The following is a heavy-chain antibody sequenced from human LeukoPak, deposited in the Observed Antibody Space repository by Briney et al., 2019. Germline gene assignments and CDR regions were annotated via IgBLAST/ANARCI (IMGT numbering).Heavy chain of an antibody. Sequence: GGSLRLSCAASGFTFSSYWMHWVRQAPGKGLVWVSRINSDGSTTSYADSVKGRFSISRFNAKETLYLQMNSLRVEDTAVYYCARGTDDIDIWGQGTLVTVSS. CDR3: ARGTDDIDI. CDR1: GFTFSSYW. CDR2: INSDGSTT. V-gene: IGHV3-74*01. J-gene: IGHJ3*02. D-gene: IGHD3-9*01.